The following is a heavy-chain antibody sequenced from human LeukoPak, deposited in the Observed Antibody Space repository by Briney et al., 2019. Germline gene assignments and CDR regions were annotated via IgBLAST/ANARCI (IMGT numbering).Heavy chain of an antibody. CDR2: IYYSGST. Sequence: SETLSLTCTVSGGSISSSSYYWGWIRQPPGKGLEWIGSIYYSGSTYYNPSLKSRVTISVDTSKNQFSLKLSSVTAADTAVYYCARPLKGGYCSGGSCYGGIDYWGQGTLVTVSS. CDR3: ARPLKGGYCSGGSCYGGIDY. D-gene: IGHD2-15*01. J-gene: IGHJ4*02. V-gene: IGHV4-39*01. CDR1: GGSISSSSYY.